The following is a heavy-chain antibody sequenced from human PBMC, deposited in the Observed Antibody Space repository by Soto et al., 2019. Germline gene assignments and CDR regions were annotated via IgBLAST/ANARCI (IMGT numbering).Heavy chain of an antibody. J-gene: IGHJ4*02. CDR1: GFTFSSYA. CDR3: AKAIDDFWSGYYPYFDY. CDR2: ISGSGGST. V-gene: IGHV3-23*01. Sequence: EVQLLESGGGLVQPGGSLRLSCAASGFTFSSYAMSWVRQAPGKGLEWVSAISGSGGSTYYADSVKGRFTISRDNSKNTLYLQMNSLRAEDTAVYYCAKAIDDFWSGYYPYFDYWGQGTLVTVSS. D-gene: IGHD3-3*01.